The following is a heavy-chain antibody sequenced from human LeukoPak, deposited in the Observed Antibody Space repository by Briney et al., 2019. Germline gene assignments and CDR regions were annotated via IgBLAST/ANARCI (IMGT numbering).Heavy chain of an antibody. J-gene: IGHJ4*02. CDR2: INHSGST. CDR1: GGSFSGYY. D-gene: IGHD2-2*01. V-gene: IGHV4-34*01. Sequence: SETLSLTCAVNGGSFSGYYWSWIRQPRGKGVEWIGEINHSGSTKYIPSLKSRVTISVDTSKNQFSLKLSSVTAADTAVYYCARGGLGYCSSTSCYSLIAAAVVFDYWGQGTLVTVSS. CDR3: ARGGLGYCSSTSCYSLIAAAVVFDY.